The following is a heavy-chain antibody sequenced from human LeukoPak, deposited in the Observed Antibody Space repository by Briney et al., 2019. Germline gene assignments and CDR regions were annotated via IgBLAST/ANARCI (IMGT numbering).Heavy chain of an antibody. CDR1: GFTVSSNY. CDR2: IYSGGST. V-gene: IGHV3-66*02. Sequence: GGSLRLSCAASGFTVSSNYMSWVRQAPGKGLEWVSVIYSGGSTYYADPVKGRFTISRDNSKNTLYLQMNSLRAEDTAVYYCAGAEDDYGDYYWGQGTLVTVSS. J-gene: IGHJ4*02. D-gene: IGHD4-17*01. CDR3: AGAEDDYGDYY.